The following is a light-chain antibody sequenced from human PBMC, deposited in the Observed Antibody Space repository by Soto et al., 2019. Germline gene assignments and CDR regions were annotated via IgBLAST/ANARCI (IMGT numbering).Light chain of an antibody. CDR3: QQYYDTPLT. Sequence: DIVMTQSPDSLAVSLGERSTINFNSSQIVLYSSNNKNFLAWYQQKPGQPPKLLIYWASTRESGVPDRFSGSGSGTDFTLTISSLQAEDVAVYYCQQYYDTPLTFGGGTKVDIK. V-gene: IGKV4-1*01. CDR2: WAS. CDR1: QIVLYSSNNKNF. J-gene: IGKJ4*01.